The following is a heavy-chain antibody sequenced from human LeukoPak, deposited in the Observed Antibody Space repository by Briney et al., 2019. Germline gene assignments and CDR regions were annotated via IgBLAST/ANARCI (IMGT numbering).Heavy chain of an antibody. CDR2: ISYDGSNK. D-gene: IGHD2-21*01. J-gene: IGHJ4*02. Sequence: GGSLRLSCAAPGFTFSSYAMHWVRQAPGKGLEWVAVISYDGSNKYYADSVKGRFTISRDNSKNTLYLQMNSLKTEDTAVFYCTTDRDALRYWGQGALVTVSS. V-gene: IGHV3-30-3*01. CDR1: GFTFSSYA. CDR3: TTDRDALRY.